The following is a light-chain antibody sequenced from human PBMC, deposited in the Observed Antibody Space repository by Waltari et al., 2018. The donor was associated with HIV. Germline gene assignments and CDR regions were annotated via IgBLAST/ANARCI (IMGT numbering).Light chain of an antibody. CDR1: QSVDTF. J-gene: IGKJ4*01. CDR3: QQSYNSPLT. V-gene: IGKV1-39*01. CDR2: GAS. Sequence: DIQMTQSPSSLSASVGDRVSITCLASQSVDTFLNWYQQKPGKAPKLLIYGASTLQSGVPSRFSGSGSRTDFTLTISSLQPEDFATYYCQQSYNSPLTFGGGTKVEIK.